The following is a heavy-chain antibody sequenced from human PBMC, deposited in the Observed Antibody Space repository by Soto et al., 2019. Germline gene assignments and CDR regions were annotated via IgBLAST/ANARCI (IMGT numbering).Heavy chain of an antibody. J-gene: IGHJ4*02. CDR3: ATPPPYYDSSGYSAFDY. Sequence: GGSLRLSCAASGFTFSSYAMSWVRQAPWKGLEWVSAISGSGGSTYYADSVKGRFTISRDNSKNTLYLQMNSLRAEDTAVYYCATPPPYYDSSGYSAFDYWGQGTLVTVSS. CDR2: ISGSGGST. D-gene: IGHD3-22*01. CDR1: GFTFSSYA. V-gene: IGHV3-23*01.